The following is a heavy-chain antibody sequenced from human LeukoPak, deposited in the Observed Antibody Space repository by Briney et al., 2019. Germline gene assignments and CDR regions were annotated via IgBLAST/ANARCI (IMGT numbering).Heavy chain of an antibody. Sequence: GGSLRLSCAASGFTFSSYAMHWVHQAPGKGLEWVAVISYDGSNKYYADSVKGRFTISRDNSKNTLYLQMNSLRPDDTAVYYCAREPQYWGQGTLITVSS. CDR2: ISYDGSNK. CDR3: AREPQY. V-gene: IGHV3-30-3*01. J-gene: IGHJ4*02. CDR1: GFTFSSYA.